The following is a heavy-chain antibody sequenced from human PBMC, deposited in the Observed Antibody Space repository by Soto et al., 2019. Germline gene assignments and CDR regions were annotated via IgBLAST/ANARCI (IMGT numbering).Heavy chain of an antibody. J-gene: IGHJ5*02. D-gene: IGHD6-6*01. Sequence: PGGSLRLSCAAAGFTVSSFPMTWVRKAPGKGLEWVSSISSSGDDSFYADSVKGRFTISRDNAKNTLYLQMNSLRAEDAAVYYCARSLNSGSTFDPWGQGTLVTVSS. V-gene: IGHV3-23*01. CDR2: ISSSGDDS. CDR3: ARSLNSGSTFDP. CDR1: GFTVSSFP.